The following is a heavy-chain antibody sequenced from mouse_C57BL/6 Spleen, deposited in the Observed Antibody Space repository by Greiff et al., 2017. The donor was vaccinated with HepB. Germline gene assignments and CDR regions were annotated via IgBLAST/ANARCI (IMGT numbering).Heavy chain of an antibody. Sequence: QVQLQQPGAELVKPGASVKLSCKASGYTFTSYWMHWVKQRPGQGLEWIGMIHPNSGSTNYNEKFKSKATLTVDKSSSTAYMQLSSLTSEDSAVYYCARFPYYGSSYRYFGVWGTGTTVTVSS. CDR2: IHPNSGST. J-gene: IGHJ1*03. CDR1: GYTFTSYW. V-gene: IGHV1-64*01. CDR3: ARFPYYGSSYRYFGV. D-gene: IGHD1-1*01.